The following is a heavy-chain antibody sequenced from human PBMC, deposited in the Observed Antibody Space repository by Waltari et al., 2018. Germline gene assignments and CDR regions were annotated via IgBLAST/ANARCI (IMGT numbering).Heavy chain of an antibody. J-gene: IGHJ4*02. V-gene: IGHV4-34*01. CDR1: GGSFSGYY. CDR2: RNHSGRT. D-gene: IGHD2-15*01. CDR3: ALTEDCSGGSCYTLGGY. Sequence: QVQLQQWGAGLLKPSETLSLTCAVYGGSFSGYYWSWIRQPPGKGEEGIGERNHSGRTNYNPSLKSGVTISVDPSKNQFYLKLSSVTAAETAVYYCALTEDCSGGSCYTLGGYWGQGTLVTVSS.